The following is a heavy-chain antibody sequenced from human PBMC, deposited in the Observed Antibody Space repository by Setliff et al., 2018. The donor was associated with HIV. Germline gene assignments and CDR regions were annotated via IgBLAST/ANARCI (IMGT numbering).Heavy chain of an antibody. D-gene: IGHD4-17*01. CDR1: GGSISTYY. V-gene: IGHV4-59*04. CDR2: IYKGGST. J-gene: IGHJ5*02. Sequence: SETLSLTCTVSGGSISTYYWSWIRQHPGKGLEWIGWIGYIYKGGSTYYNPSLKSRVTMSVDTSKNQFSLKLSSVTAADTAVYFCARVGTTVTTRETYKWFDPWGQGTLVTVSS. CDR3: ARVGTTVTTRETYKWFDP.